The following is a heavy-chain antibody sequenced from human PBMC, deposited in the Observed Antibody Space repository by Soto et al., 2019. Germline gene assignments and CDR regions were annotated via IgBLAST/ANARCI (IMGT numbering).Heavy chain of an antibody. J-gene: IGHJ6*02. V-gene: IGHV1-18*01. Sequence: QVQLVQSGAEVKKPGASVKVSCKTSGYTFTSYGINWVRQAPGQVLERMGWISGNTGQTNYAQMLQGRVTMTADTSTSTAYMELRRLRSDDTAVYYSSRVPRVIILVGMDVGGQGTPFTVSS. D-gene: IGHD3-3*01. CDR2: ISGNTGQT. CDR1: GYTFTSYG. CDR3: SRVPRVIILVGMDV.